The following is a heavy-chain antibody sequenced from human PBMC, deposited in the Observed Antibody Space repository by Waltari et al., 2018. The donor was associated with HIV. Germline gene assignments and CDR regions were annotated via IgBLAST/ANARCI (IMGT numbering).Heavy chain of an antibody. J-gene: IGHJ6*02. Sequence: EVQLVESGGGLVQPGGSLRLSCSASGVTFSSYAMHWVRQAPGKGLEYDSAISNNWHSTYYADSVKGRFTISRDNSKNTLNLQMSSLRAEDTAVYYCVKEGGYCSGGRCYYYGMDVWGQGTTVTVSS. CDR1: GVTFSSYA. CDR2: ISNNWHST. CDR3: VKEGGYCSGGRCYYYGMDV. V-gene: IGHV3-64D*06. D-gene: IGHD2-15*01.